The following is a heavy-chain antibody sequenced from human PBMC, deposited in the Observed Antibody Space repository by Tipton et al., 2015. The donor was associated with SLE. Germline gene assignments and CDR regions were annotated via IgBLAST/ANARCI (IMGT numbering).Heavy chain of an antibody. Sequence: LRLSCTVSGGSISSSSYYWGWIRQPPGKGLEWIGSIYYSGSTYYNPSLKSRVTISVDTSKNQFSLKLSSVTAADTAVYYCARQRIVGATDDAFDIWGQGTMVTVSS. CDR2: IYYSGST. D-gene: IGHD1-26*01. CDR1: GGSISSSSYY. V-gene: IGHV4-39*01. J-gene: IGHJ3*02. CDR3: ARQRIVGATDDAFDI.